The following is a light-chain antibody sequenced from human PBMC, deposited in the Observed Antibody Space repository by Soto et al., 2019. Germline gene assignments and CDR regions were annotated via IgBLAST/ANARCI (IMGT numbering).Light chain of an antibody. J-gene: IGKJ1*01. CDR1: QTIGSSH. CDR3: QQTYSAPPT. CDR2: AAS. Sequence: EIVLTQSPGTLSLSPGERATLSCRASQTIGSSHLAWYQQKPGQAPRVLIFAASSRATGIPDRFSGSGPGTDFTLTISSLQPEDFATYFCQQTYSAPPTFGQGTKVDIK. V-gene: IGKV3-20*01.